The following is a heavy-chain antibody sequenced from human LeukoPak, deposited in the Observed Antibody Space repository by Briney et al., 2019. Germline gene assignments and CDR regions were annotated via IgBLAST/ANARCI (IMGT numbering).Heavy chain of an antibody. D-gene: IGHD2-21*01. CDR3: ARDNFDCWNYFFNFFDP. J-gene: IGHJ5*02. CDR2: VHTSGT. Sequence: SETLSLTCTVSGASISNSYWGWIRQPAGKGLEWIGRVHTSGTKYNPSFKSRVTMSLETSNNQFSLELTSVTAADTAIYYCARDNFDCWNYFFNFFDPWGPGTLVTVSS. V-gene: IGHV4-4*07. CDR1: GASISNSY.